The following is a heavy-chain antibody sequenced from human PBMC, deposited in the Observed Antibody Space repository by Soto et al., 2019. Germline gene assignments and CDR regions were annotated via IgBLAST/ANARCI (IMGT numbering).Heavy chain of an antibody. Sequence: ASVKVSCKASGYTFTSYYMHWVRQAPGQGLEWMGIINPSGGSTSYAQKFQGRVTMTRDTSXXXXXXXXXXXXXXXXXXYYCAXXXXECGGDCYRPLHYYYYGMDVWGQGTTVTVSS. CDR1: GYTFTSYY. V-gene: IGHV1-46*01. J-gene: IGHJ6*02. CDR2: INPSGGST. D-gene: IGHD2-21*02. CDR3: AXXXXECGGDCYRPLHYYYYGMDV.